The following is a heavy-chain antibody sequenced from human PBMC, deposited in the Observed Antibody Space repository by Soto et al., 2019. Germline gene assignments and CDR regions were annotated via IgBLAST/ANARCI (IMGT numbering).Heavy chain of an antibody. Sequence: QITLKESGPTLVKPTQTLTLTCTFSGFSLSTSGVGVGWIRQPPGKALECLALIYWDGDKRYSPSLQSRLSTXKXTXXNQVVLTMTNMDPVDTATYYCAHIPSYYQYDWFDPWGQGTLVTVSS. CDR1: GFSLSTSGVG. V-gene: IGHV2-5*02. J-gene: IGHJ5*02. D-gene: IGHD3-10*01. CDR2: IYWDGDK. CDR3: AHIPSYYQYDWFDP.